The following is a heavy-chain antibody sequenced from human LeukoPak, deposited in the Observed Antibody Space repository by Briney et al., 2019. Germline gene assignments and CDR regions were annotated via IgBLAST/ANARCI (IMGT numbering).Heavy chain of an antibody. CDR3: ARALATRDGYNRWKWFDP. Sequence: PSETLSLTCTVSGGSISSSSYYWGWIRQPPGKGLEWIGSIYYSGSTYYNPSLKSRVTISVDTSKNQFSLKLSSVTAADTAVYYCARALATRDGYNRWKWFDPWGQGTLVTVSS. CDR1: GGSISSSSYY. V-gene: IGHV4-39*07. D-gene: IGHD5-24*01. J-gene: IGHJ5*02. CDR2: IYYSGST.